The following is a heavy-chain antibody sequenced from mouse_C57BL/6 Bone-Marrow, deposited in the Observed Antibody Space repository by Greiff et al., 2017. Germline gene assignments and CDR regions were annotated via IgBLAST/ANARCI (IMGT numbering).Heavy chain of an antibody. D-gene: IGHD2-3*01. CDR1: GYTFTSYW. Sequence: QVQLQQPGAELVKPGASVKLSCKASGYTFTSYWMHWVKQRPGQGLEWIGRIDPNSGGTKYNEKFQSKATLTVDKPSSTAYMQLSSLTSEDSAVYYCAYDGYYGYFDVWGTGTTVTVSS. CDR2: IDPNSGGT. V-gene: IGHV1-72*01. J-gene: IGHJ1*03. CDR3: AYDGYYGYFDV.